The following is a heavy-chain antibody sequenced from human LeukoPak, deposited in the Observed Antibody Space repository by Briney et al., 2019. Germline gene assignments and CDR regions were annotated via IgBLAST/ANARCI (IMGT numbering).Heavy chain of an antibody. CDR2: IYHSGST. Sequence: LETLSLTCTVSGYSISSGYYWGWIRQPPGKGLEWIGSIYHSGSTYYNPSLKSRVTISVDTSKNQFSLKLSSVTAADTAVYYCARDLYYYMDVWGKGTTVTVS. CDR1: GYSISSGYY. J-gene: IGHJ6*03. CDR3: ARDLYYYMDV. V-gene: IGHV4-38-2*02.